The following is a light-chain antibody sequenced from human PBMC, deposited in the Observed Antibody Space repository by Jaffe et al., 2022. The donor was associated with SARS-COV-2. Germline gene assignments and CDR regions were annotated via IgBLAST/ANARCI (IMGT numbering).Light chain of an antibody. J-gene: IGLJ3*02. CDR2: EDD. Sequence: NFMLTQPHSVSESPGETVTITCTGSSGSIASNYVQWFQQRPGSAPTTVIYEDDQRPSGVPDRFYGSIDGSSNSASLTISGLKPEDEADYYCQSYDISSWVFGGGTKLTVL. CDR1: SGSIASNY. V-gene: IGLV6-57*02. CDR3: QSYDISSWV.